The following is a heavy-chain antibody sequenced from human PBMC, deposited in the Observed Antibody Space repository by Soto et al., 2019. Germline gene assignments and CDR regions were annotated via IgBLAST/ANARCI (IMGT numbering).Heavy chain of an antibody. CDR1: NGSIIGFY. D-gene: IGHD1-26*01. J-gene: IGHJ4*02. CDR3: VRVGVGIGNHFGS. CDR2: IHYSGRT. V-gene: IGHV4-59*12. Sequence: SETLSLTCSFSNGSIIGFYWTWIRQPPGKILEWIGYIHYSGRTDYNPSLTSRATMSVDTSKNQFSLNLKSITAADTAVYYCVRVGVGIGNHFGSWGRGTLVTVSS.